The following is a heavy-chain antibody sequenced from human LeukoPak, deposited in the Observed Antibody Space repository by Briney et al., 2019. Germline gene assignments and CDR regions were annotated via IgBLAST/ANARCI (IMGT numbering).Heavy chain of an antibody. CDR3: ARIAYYDFWSGSHAHFDY. Sequence: GASVKVSCKASGYTFTSYGISWVRQAPGQGLEWMGWISAYNGNTNYAQKLQGRVTVTTDTSTSTAYMELRSLRSDDTAAYYCARIAYYDFWSGSHAHFDYWGQGTLVTVSS. CDR1: GYTFTSYG. D-gene: IGHD3-3*01. CDR2: ISAYNGNT. V-gene: IGHV1-18*01. J-gene: IGHJ4*02.